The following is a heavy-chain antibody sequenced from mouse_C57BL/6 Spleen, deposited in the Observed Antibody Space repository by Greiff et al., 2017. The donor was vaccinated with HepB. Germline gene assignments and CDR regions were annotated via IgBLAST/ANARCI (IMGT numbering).Heavy chain of an antibody. Sequence: VQRVESGPGLVQPSQSLSITCTVSGFSLTSYGVHWVRQSPGKGLEWLGVIWRGGSTDYNAAFMSRLSITKDNSKSQVFFKMNSLQADDTAIYYCAKNYDYEYAMDYWGQGTSVTVSS. D-gene: IGHD2-4*01. CDR1: GFSLTSYG. CDR2: IWRGGST. V-gene: IGHV2-5*01. J-gene: IGHJ4*01. CDR3: AKNYDYEYAMDY.